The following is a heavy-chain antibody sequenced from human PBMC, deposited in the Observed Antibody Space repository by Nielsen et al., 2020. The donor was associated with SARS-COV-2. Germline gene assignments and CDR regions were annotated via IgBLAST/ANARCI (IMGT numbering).Heavy chain of an antibody. Sequence: ASVKVSCKASGYTFTSYYMHWVRQAPGQGLEWMGIINPSGGSTSYAQKFQGRVTMTRDTSTSTVYMELRSLRSDDTAVYYCARELPSITMVRGVIIPYFDYWGQGTLVTVSS. D-gene: IGHD3-10*01. CDR3: ARELPSITMVRGVIIPYFDY. CDR1: GYTFTSYY. J-gene: IGHJ4*02. CDR2: INPSGGST. V-gene: IGHV1-46*01.